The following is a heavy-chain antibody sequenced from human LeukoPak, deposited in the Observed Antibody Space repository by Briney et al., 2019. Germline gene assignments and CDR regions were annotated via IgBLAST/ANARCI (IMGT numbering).Heavy chain of an antibody. D-gene: IGHD3-16*02. V-gene: IGHV4-4*07. J-gene: IGHJ2*01. Sequence: PSESLSLTWTVAGGSISRYYAGWVRQPAGKLLEWIGRVYTSGSTNYTPSLKSRVTMSVDTSKNQFSLKLSSVTAADTAVYYCARVVNPRVWHFDLWGRGTLVTVSS. CDR3: ARVVNPRVWHFDL. CDR2: VYTSGST. CDR1: GGSISRYY.